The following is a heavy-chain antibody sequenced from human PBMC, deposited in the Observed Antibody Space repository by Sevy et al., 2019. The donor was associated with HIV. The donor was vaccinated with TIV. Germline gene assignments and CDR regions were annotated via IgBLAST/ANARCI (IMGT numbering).Heavy chain of an antibody. Sequence: GGSLRLSCAASGFSFSTYWMHWVRQAPGKGLEWVANIKQDESEKYYVASVKGRFTISRDKAKNSVYLEMNSLRREDTAIYYCAKGDSGSFDYWGQGTLVTVSS. D-gene: IGHD3-22*01. J-gene: IGHJ4*02. CDR1: GFSFSTYW. CDR2: IKQDESEK. V-gene: IGHV3-7*01. CDR3: AKGDSGSFDY.